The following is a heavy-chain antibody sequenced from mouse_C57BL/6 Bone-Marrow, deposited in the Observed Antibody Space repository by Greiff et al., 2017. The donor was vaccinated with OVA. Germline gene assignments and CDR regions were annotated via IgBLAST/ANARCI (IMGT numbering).Heavy chain of an antibody. CDR3: ASGGKWYFDV. J-gene: IGHJ1*03. V-gene: IGHV1-7*01. D-gene: IGHD2-1*01. Sequence: QVQLQQSGAELAKPGASVKLSCKASGYTFTSYWMHWVKQRPGQGLEWIGYLNPSSGYTKSNQKFKDKATLTADKSSSTAYMQLSSLTYEDSAVYYCASGGKWYFDVWGTGTTVTVSS. CDR1: GYTFTSYW. CDR2: LNPSSGYT.